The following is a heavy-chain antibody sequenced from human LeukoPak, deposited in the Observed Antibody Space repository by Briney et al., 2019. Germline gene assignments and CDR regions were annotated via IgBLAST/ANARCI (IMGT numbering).Heavy chain of an antibody. CDR2: TYYKSKWYN. CDR3: ARTRVTMIRGIIYNYYGTDV. D-gene: IGHD3-10*01. J-gene: IGHJ6*02. V-gene: IGHV6-1*01. Sequence: SQTLSLTCVISGDSVSSNSAAWTWIRQSPSGGLEWLGRTYYKSKWYNDYAVSVKSRVTINPDTSKNQFSLQLNSVTPEDTAIYYCARTRVTMIRGIIYNYYGTDVWGQGTTVTVSS. CDR1: GDSVSSNSAA.